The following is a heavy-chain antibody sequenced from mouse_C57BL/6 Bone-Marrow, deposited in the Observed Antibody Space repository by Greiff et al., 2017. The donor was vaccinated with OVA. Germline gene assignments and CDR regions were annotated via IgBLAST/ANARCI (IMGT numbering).Heavy chain of an antibody. J-gene: IGHJ2*01. Sequence: EVKLQESGPELVKPGASVKISCKASGYSFTGYYMNWVKQSPEKSLEWIGEINPSTGGTTYNQKFKAKATLTVDKSSSTAYMQLKSLTSEDSAVYYCASFIYYYGSRRSYYFDYWGQGTTLTVSS. CDR3: ASFIYYYGSRRSYYFDY. V-gene: IGHV1-42*01. CDR2: INPSTGGT. CDR1: GYSFTGYY. D-gene: IGHD1-1*01.